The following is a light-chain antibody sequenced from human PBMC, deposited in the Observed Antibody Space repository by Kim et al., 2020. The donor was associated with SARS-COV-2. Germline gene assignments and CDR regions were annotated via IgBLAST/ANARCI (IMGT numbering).Light chain of an antibody. V-gene: IGKV1-39*01. CDR3: QQSFSYPRT. Sequence: ASGGDRVTIICRASQNINSYLNWDQQQPGKAPNLLIFAASTLQSGVPSRFSGGGSGTDFTITISSLQPDDFATYYCQQSFSYPRTFGQGTKVDIK. CDR2: AAS. CDR1: QNINSY. J-gene: IGKJ1*01.